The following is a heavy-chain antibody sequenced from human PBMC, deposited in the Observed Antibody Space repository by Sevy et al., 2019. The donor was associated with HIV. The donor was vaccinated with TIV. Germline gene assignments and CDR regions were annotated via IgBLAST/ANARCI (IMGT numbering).Heavy chain of an antibody. CDR1: GSGFRFDDYA. D-gene: IGHD5-18*01. CDR3: AKDTVPVGYRFDYQYTYYYGMDV. V-gene: IGHV3-9*01. J-gene: IGHJ6*02. CDR2: ISWNGFST. Sequence: GGSLSLSCVASGSGFRFDDYAMNWVRQAPGKGLESVAGISWNGFSTGYGDSVKGRATISRDNAKNSVYLQMNNLRDEDTALYYCAKDTVPVGYRFDYQYTYYYGMDVWGQGTTVTVSS.